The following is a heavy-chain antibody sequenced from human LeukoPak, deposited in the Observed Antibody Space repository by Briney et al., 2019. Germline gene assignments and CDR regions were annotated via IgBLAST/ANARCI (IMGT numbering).Heavy chain of an antibody. D-gene: IGHD5-12*01. CDR2: ISWNSGSI. V-gene: IGHV3-9*01. Sequence: PGGSLRLSCAASGFTFDDYAIHWVRQAPGKGLEWVSGISWNSGSIGYADSVKGRFTISRDNAKNSLYLQMNSLRAEDTALYYCAKDIVATIRGAFDIWGQGKMVTVSS. CDR3: AKDIVATIRGAFDI. J-gene: IGHJ3*02. CDR1: GFTFDDYA.